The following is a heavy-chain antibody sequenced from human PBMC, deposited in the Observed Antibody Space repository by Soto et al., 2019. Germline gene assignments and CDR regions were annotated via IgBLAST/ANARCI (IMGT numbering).Heavy chain of an antibody. V-gene: IGHV4-31*03. Sequence: SETLSLTCTVSGGSISSGGYYWSWIRQHPGKGLEWIGYIYYSGSTYYNPSLKSRVTISVDTSKNQFSLKLSSVTAADTAVYYCASGYYDILTGRDTKYYFDYWGQGALVT. CDR2: IYYSGST. CDR3: ASGYYDILTGRDTKYYFDY. D-gene: IGHD3-9*01. J-gene: IGHJ4*02. CDR1: GGSISSGGYY.